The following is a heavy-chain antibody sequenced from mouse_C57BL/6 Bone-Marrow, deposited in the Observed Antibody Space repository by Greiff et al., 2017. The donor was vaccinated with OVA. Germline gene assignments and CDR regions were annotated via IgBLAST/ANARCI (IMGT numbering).Heavy chain of an antibody. CDR1: GYTFTSYW. D-gene: IGHD4-1*01. Sequence: QVQLQQPGAELVRPGTSVKLSCKASGYTFTSYWMHWVKQRPGQGLAWIGVIDPSDSYTTYNQKFTGKATLTVDTSSSTAYMQLSSLTSEDSAVYYCARVNWDLLFADWGQGTLVTVSA. CDR2: IDPSDSYT. CDR3: ARVNWDLLFAD. V-gene: IGHV1-59*01. J-gene: IGHJ3*01.